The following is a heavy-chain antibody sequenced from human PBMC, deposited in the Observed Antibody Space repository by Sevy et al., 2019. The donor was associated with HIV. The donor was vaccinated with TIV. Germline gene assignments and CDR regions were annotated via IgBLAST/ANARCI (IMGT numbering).Heavy chain of an antibody. J-gene: IGHJ4*02. Sequence: GGSLRLSCAASGVTFSSYSMNWVRQTPGKGLEWVSSISSSSSYIYYADSVKGRFTISRDNAKNSLYLQMNSLRAEDTAVYYCARAQSGNYYDSSGYAFDYWGQGTLVTVSS. CDR1: GVTFSSYS. D-gene: IGHD3-22*01. CDR3: ARAQSGNYYDSSGYAFDY. CDR2: ISSSSSYI. V-gene: IGHV3-21*01.